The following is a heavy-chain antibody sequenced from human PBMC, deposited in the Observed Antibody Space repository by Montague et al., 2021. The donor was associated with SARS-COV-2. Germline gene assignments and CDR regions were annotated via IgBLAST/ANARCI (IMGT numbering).Heavy chain of an antibody. J-gene: IGHJ3*02. CDR1: GFSLSTSGVG. V-gene: IGHV2-5*02. CDR3: AHRRGLLLSDAFDI. D-gene: IGHD1-26*01. Sequence: PALGKPTQTLTLTCTFSGFSLSTSGVGVGWIRQPPGKALEWLALIYWDDDKRYSPSLKSRLTITKDTSKNQVVPTMTNMDPVDTATYYCAHRRGLLLSDAFDIWGQGTMVTVSS. CDR2: IYWDDDK.